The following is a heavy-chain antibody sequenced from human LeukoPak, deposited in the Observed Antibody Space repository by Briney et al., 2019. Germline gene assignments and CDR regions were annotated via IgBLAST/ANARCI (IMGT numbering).Heavy chain of an antibody. CDR2: MSGSGGRT. CDR3: ARDSQLDYYYGMDV. Sequence: GGSLRLSCAASGFTFNNYALSWVRQAPGKGLEWVSGMSGSGGRTDYADSVKGRFTISRDNSKNTLYLQMNSLRAEDTAVYYCARDSQLDYYYGMDVWGQGTTVTVSS. D-gene: IGHD5-24*01. J-gene: IGHJ6*02. CDR1: GFTFNNYA. V-gene: IGHV3-23*01.